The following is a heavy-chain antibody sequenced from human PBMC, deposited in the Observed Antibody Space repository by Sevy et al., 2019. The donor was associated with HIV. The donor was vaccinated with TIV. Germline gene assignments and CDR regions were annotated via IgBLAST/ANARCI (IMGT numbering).Heavy chain of an antibody. CDR2: IYYTGST. CDR1: GGSISAYY. J-gene: IGHJ5*02. CDR3: GGAPPVRSGDDSLNWLDP. V-gene: IGHV4-59*12. Sequence: SETLSLTCTVSGGSISAYYWSWLRQPPGKGLEYIGDIYYTGSTYYNPSLKSRVTISVDTSKNQFSLNLRSVTAVDTAVFYGGGAPPVRSGDDSLNWLDPWGQGILVTVSS. D-gene: IGHD5-12*01.